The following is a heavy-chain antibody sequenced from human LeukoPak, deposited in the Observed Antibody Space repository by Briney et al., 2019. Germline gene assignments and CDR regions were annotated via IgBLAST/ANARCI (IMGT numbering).Heavy chain of an antibody. CDR1: GFTFSSYP. CDR3: ARGRYCSNGVCQYFDY. CDR2: ITHNGGST. J-gene: IGHJ4*02. D-gene: IGHD2-8*01. V-gene: IGHV3-64*01. Sequence: PGGSLRLSCAAYGFTFSSYPMYWVRQAPGKGLEYVSAITHNGGSTYYANSVKGRFTISRDDSKNTLYLQMGSLRAEDMAVYYCARGRYCSNGVCQYFDYWGQGTLVTVSS.